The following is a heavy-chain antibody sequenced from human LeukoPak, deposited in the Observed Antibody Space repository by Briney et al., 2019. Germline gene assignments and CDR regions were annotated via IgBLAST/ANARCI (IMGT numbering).Heavy chain of an antibody. CDR3: ARVPRDRSSLDS. V-gene: IGHV1-8*02. J-gene: IGHJ4*02. CDR2: MQPHSGDT. D-gene: IGHD6-6*01. Sequence: GASVKVSCKASGYTFTSYGISWVRQATGQGLEWMGWMQPHSGDTGYAQNFQGRVTMTRDTSISTVYMELRSLRSEDTAVYYCARVPRDRSSLDSWGQGTLVTVSS. CDR1: GYTFTSYG.